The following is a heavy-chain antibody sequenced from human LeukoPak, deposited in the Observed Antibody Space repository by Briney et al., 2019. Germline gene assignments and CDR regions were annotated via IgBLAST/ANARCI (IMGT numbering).Heavy chain of an antibody. CDR1: GYSFTSYW. V-gene: IGHV5-51*01. D-gene: IGHD3-10*01. CDR3: ARHGPRYYYGSGSSPNNWFDP. J-gene: IGHJ5*02. CDR2: IYPGDSDT. Sequence: GESLKISCKGSGYSFTSYWIGWVRQMPGKGLEWMGIIYPGDSDTRYSPSFQGQVTISADKSIITAYLQWSSLKASDTAMYFCARHGPRYYYGSGSSPNNWFDPWGQGTLVTVSS.